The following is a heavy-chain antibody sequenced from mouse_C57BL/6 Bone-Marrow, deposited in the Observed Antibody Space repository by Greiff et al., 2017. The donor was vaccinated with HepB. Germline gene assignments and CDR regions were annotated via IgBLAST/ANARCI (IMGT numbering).Heavy chain of an antibody. J-gene: IGHJ4*01. CDR1: GYTFTTYP. D-gene: IGHD2-1*01. CDR2: FHPYNDDT. V-gene: IGHV1-47*01. CDR3: GRRGGYGNLGVYYAMDY. Sequence: VQLKESGAELVKPGASVKMSCKASGYTFTTYPIEWMKQNHGKSLEWIGNFHPYNDDTKYNEKFKGKATLTVEKSSSTVYLELSRLTSDDSAVYYGGRRGGYGNLGVYYAMDYWGQGTSVTVSS.